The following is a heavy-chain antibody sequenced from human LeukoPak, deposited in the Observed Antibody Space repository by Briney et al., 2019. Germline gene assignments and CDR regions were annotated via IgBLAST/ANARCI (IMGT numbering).Heavy chain of an antibody. Sequence: GGSLRLSCAASGFTFSNYAMSWVRQAPGKGLEWVSAIGGSGGPTYYPDSVKGRFTISRDNAKNSLYLQMNSLRAEDTAVYYCAREDASSWDYWGQGILVTVSS. D-gene: IGHD6-13*01. CDR2: IGGSGGPT. V-gene: IGHV3-23*01. CDR3: AREDASSWDY. CDR1: GFTFSNYA. J-gene: IGHJ4*02.